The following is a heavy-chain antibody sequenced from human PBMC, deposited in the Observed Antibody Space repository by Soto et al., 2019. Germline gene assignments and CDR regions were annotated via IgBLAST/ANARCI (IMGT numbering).Heavy chain of an antibody. CDR2: INHSGST. Sequence: SETLSLTCAVYGGSFSGYYWSWIRQPPGKGLEWIGEINHSGSTNYNPSLKSRVTISVDTSKNQFSLKLSSVTAADTAVYYCARGRGGYYMDVWGKGTTVTVSS. V-gene: IGHV4-34*01. D-gene: IGHD3-10*01. J-gene: IGHJ6*03. CDR1: GGSFSGYY. CDR3: ARGRGGYYMDV.